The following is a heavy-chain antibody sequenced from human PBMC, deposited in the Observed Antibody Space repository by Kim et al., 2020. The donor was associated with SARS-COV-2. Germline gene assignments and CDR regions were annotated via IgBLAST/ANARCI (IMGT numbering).Heavy chain of an antibody. CDR2: IKDDGSTT. J-gene: IGHJ3*02. Sequence: GVSLRLSCAASGFTISSLWMHWVRQAPGKGPVWVSRIKDDGSTTNYAASVKGRFTVSRDNAKNTLYLHMNSLRAEDAAVYYCASDRSAAFDIWGQGTMVTVSS. V-gene: IGHV3-74*01. CDR3: ASDRSAAFDI. D-gene: IGHD3-3*01. CDR1: GFTISSLW.